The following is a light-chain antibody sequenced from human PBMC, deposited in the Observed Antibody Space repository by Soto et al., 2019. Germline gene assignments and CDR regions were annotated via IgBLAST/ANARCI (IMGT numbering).Light chain of an antibody. CDR1: QSGSSY. CDR3: QRYGSSLIT. Sequence: VFTPSPATLTPSPAKRAPPPCRGRQSGSSYFAWHQQNPGHAPSLLIYGASNRATGIADWGSGRCSGTFFTLTSNIVAPEDSAVYCWQRYGSSLITFGQGTRLEIK. J-gene: IGKJ5*01. V-gene: IGKV3-20*01. CDR2: GAS.